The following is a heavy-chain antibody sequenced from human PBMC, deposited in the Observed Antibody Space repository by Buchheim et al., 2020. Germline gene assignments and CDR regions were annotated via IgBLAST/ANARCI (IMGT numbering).Heavy chain of an antibody. CDR1: GFTFSSYA. J-gene: IGHJ4*02. CDR2: ISYDGSNK. V-gene: IGHV3-30-3*01. Sequence: QVQLVESGGGVVQPGRSLRLSCAASGFTFSSYAMHWVRQAPGKGLEWVAVISYDGSNKYYADSVKGRFTIPRDNSKNTLYLQMNSLRAEDTAVYYCARDPEYCSGGSCYSGAGNNPDYWGQGTL. D-gene: IGHD2-15*01. CDR3: ARDPEYCSGGSCYSGAGNNPDY.